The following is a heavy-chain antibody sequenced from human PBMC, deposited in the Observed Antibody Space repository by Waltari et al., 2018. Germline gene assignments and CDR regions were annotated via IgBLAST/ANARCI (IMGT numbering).Heavy chain of an antibody. CDR2: IIPILGIA. V-gene: IGHV1-69*04. D-gene: IGHD2-21*01. CDR3: AGPRRLGGEASYSYMAV. J-gene: IGHJ6*03. Sequence: QVQLVQSGAAVKKPGSSVKVSCKASGGTFSSYAISWVRQAPGQGLEWMGGIIPILGIANNAQTSQARPTITPDGPPSTAYRDLSSLRFKTPAVISCAGPRRLGGEASYSYMAVWAKGPRSPSP. CDR1: GGTFSSYA.